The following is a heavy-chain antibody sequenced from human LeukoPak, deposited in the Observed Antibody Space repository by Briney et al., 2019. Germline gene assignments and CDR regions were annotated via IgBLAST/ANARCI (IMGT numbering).Heavy chain of an antibody. V-gene: IGHV3-64*01. D-gene: IGHD3-10*01. J-gene: IGHJ5*02. Sequence: PGGSLRLSCAASGFTFSSYAMHWVRQAPGKGLEYVSAISSNGSSTYYANSVKGRFTISRDNSKNTLYLQMGSLRAEDMAVYYCARDSGGRELLMGNWFDPWGQGTLVTVSS. CDR2: ISSNGSST. CDR3: ARDSGGRELLMGNWFDP. CDR1: GFTFSSYA.